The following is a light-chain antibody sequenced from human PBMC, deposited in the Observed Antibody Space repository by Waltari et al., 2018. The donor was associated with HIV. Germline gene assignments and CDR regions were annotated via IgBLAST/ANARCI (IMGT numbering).Light chain of an antibody. CDR2: NDN. Sequence: QSVLTQPPSASGTPGQRVTISCSGTRSNIGSNTVNWYQLLPGTAPKLLIYNDNERPSGVPGRFSGSRSGASASLAISGLQPEDEADYYCSSWDDHLNGQGVFGGGTKLTVL. J-gene: IGLJ3*02. CDR3: SSWDDHLNGQGV. V-gene: IGLV1-44*01. CDR1: RSNIGSNT.